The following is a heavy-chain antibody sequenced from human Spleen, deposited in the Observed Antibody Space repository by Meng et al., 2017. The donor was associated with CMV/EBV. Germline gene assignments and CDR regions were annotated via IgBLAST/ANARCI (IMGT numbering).Heavy chain of an antibody. CDR3: ARERYSSSWKDAFDI. J-gene: IGHJ3*02. Sequence: GESLKISCAASGFSFSNFGMHWVRQAPGKGLEWVAFIRYDDSDKKYVDSVKGRFTISRDNAKNSLYLQMNSLRVDDTAVYYCARERYSSSWKDAFDIWGQGTMVTVSS. V-gene: IGHV3-30*02. D-gene: IGHD6-13*01. CDR1: GFSFSNFG. CDR2: IRYDDSDK.